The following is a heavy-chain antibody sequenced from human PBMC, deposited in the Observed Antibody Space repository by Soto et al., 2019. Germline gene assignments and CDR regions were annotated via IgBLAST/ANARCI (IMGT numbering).Heavy chain of an antibody. CDR2: ISGSGGST. Sequence: EVQLLESGGGLVQPGGSLRLSCAASGFTFSCYAMSWVRQAPGKGLEWVSAISGSGGSTYYADSVKGRFTISRDNSKNTLYLQMNSLRAEDTAVYYCAKVLGYCSGGSCYRPYYYYGMDVWGQGTTVTVSS. V-gene: IGHV3-23*01. CDR3: AKVLGYCSGGSCYRPYYYYGMDV. CDR1: GFTFSCYA. J-gene: IGHJ6*02. D-gene: IGHD2-15*01.